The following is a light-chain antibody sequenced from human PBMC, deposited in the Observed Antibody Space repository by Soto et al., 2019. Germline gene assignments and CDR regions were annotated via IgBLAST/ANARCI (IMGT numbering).Light chain of an antibody. J-gene: IGKJ2*03. V-gene: IGKV4-1*01. Sequence: DIVLTQSPDSLAVSLGERATINCKSSQTVLYYSNNKNFLAWYQQKSGQPPKMLIDWASTRESGVPDRFSGSGSGTNFTLTISSLQDDDVAVYYCQQYFNAPYSFGQGTQLEI. CDR2: WAS. CDR1: QTVLYYSNNKNF. CDR3: QQYFNAPYS.